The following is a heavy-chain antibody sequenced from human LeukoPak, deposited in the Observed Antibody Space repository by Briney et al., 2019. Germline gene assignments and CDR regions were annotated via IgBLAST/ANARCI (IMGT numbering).Heavy chain of an antibody. CDR3: AKDLPDYGAYIEGL. D-gene: IGHD4-17*01. J-gene: IGHJ4*02. CDR2: ISGSGSII. CDR1: GFTFSSFG. V-gene: IGHV3-23*01. Sequence: GGSLRLSCAASGFTFSSFGMSWVRQAPGKGLEWVSTISGSGSIIDYADSVKGRFTFSRDNSRNMVYLQMNSLRAEDTAVYYCAKDLPDYGAYIEGLWGQGTLVTVSS.